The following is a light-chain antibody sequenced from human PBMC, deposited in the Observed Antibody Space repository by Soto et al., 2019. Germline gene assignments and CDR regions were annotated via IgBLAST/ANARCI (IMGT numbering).Light chain of an antibody. CDR1: SSNLGAGYD. CDR2: GNR. CDR3: QAYDYSLTASV. J-gene: IGLJ3*02. V-gene: IGLV1-40*01. Sequence: QSLLTQPPSASGAPGQRVTISCTVNSSNLGAGYDVHWYQQLPGAAPKLVIFGNRNRPSGVPERFSGSKSGTSASLAITGLQAEDEADYYCQAYDYSLTASVFGGGTQLTVL.